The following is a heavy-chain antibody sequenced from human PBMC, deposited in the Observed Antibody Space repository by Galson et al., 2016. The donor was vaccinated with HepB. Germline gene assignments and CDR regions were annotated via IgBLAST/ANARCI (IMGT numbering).Heavy chain of an antibody. J-gene: IGHJ6*04. D-gene: IGHD2-8*02. Sequence: SETLSLTCTVSGGSISGYYWSWIRQPPGKGLEWIGYIYYSGSTNYNPSLKSRVTISADTPTNQFSLNLNSVTAADTAVYYCARCTRVDGMDVWGKGTTVTVSS. CDR1: GGSISGYY. CDR2: IYYSGST. V-gene: IGHV4-59*01. CDR3: ARCTRVDGMDV.